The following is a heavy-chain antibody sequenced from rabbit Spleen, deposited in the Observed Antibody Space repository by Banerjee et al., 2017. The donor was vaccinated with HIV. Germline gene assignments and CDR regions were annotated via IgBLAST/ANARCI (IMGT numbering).Heavy chain of an antibody. V-gene: IGHV1S47*01. CDR1: GFDFCRYG. CDR3: ARDLTGVIGWNFNL. J-gene: IGHJ4*01. CDR2: IDPVFGST. D-gene: IGHD1-1*01. Sequence: QEQLVETGGGLAQPGGSLTLSCKVSGFDFCRYGMCWVRQAPGKGLEWIGYIDPVFGSTYYASWAKGRFTISRTASTTVTLQLTSLTAADTATYFCARDLTGVIGWNFNLWGPGTLVTVS.